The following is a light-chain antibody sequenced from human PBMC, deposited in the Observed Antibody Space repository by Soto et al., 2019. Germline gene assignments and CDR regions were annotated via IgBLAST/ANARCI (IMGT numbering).Light chain of an antibody. Sequence: QSVLTQPPSVSGAPGQRVTISCTGSSSNIGAGYDVHWYQQLPGTAPKLLIYGNSNRPSGVPDRFSGSKSGTSASLAITGLQAEDEADYYCQSYDSSLRGSPVFGSGTNVTVL. V-gene: IGLV1-40*01. J-gene: IGLJ1*01. CDR3: QSYDSSLRGSPV. CDR1: SSNIGAGYD. CDR2: GNS.